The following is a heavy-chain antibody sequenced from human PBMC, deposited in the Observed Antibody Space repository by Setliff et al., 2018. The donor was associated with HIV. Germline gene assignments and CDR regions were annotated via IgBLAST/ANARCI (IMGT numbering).Heavy chain of an antibody. CDR3: AGFSYNFWVYRFDH. CDR1: GDSLIGFY. D-gene: IGHD3-3*01. CDR2: ISSSGST. V-gene: IGHV4-4*07. J-gene: IGHJ4*02. Sequence: PSETLSLTCTVSGDSLIGFYWGWIRQPPGEGPEWIGHISSSGSTNYSPSLRSRVIMSIDTSTQQFFLNVTSVTAADTAVYYCAGFSYNFWVYRFDHWGQGALVTVSS.